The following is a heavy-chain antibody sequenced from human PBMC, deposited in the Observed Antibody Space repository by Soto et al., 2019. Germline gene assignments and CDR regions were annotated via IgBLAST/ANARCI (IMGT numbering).Heavy chain of an antibody. D-gene: IGHD3-22*01. CDR1: GFTFSSYG. V-gene: IGHV3-30*18. CDR2: ISYDGNYK. J-gene: IGHJ4*02. Sequence: GGPLRLSCAASGFTFSSYGMHWVRQAPGKGLEWVAIISYDGNYKHHADSVKGRFTISRDNSKNTLYLQMNSLRAEDTAVYYCGKVSTYYYDSTFDYWGQGTLVTVSS. CDR3: GKVSTYYYDSTFDY.